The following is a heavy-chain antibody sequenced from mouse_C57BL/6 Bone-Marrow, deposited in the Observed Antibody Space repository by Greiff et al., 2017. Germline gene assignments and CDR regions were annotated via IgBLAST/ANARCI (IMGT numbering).Heavy chain of an antibody. CDR2: INPSSGYT. J-gene: IGHJ3*01. CDR3: ATDSSCYLGFAY. CDR1: GYTFTNYW. Sequence: QVQLQQSGAELAKPGASVKLSCKASGYTFTNYWMHWVKQRPGQGLEWIGYINPSSGYTKYNQKFKDKATLTADKSSSTAYMQLSSLTYEDSAVYYCATDSSCYLGFAYWGKGTLVTVSA. V-gene: IGHV1-7*01. D-gene: IGHD3-2*02.